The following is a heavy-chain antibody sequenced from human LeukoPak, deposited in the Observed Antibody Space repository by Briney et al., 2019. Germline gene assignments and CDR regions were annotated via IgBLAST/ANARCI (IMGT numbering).Heavy chain of an antibody. D-gene: IGHD6-13*01. CDR3: AREGSRIAAAGTRWFDP. Sequence: SETLSLTCAVSGGSISSSNWWSWVRQPPGKGLEWIGEIYHSGSTNYNPSLKSRVTISVDKSKNQFSLKLSSVTAADTAVYYCAREGSRIAAAGTRWFDPWGQGTLVTVSS. CDR2: IYHSGST. J-gene: IGHJ5*02. V-gene: IGHV4-4*02. CDR1: GGSISSSNW.